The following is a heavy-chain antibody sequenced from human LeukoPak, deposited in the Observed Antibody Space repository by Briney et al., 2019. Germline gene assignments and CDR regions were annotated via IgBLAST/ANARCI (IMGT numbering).Heavy chain of an antibody. D-gene: IGHD3-22*01. CDR1: GGSISSGGYS. Sequence: SETLSLTCAVSGGSISSGGYSWSWIRQPPGKGLEWIGYIYHSGSTYYNPSLKSRVTISVDTSKNQFSLKLSSVTAADTTVYYCARGGPPTYYYDSSGYYYVREYYFDYWGQGTLVTVSS. CDR2: IYHSGST. CDR3: ARGGPPTYYYDSSGYYYVREYYFDY. J-gene: IGHJ4*02. V-gene: IGHV4-30-2*01.